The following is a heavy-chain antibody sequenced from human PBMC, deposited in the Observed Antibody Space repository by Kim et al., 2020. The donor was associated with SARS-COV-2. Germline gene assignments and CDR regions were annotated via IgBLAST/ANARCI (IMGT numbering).Heavy chain of an antibody. J-gene: IGHJ6*02. CDR2: IRNDGSTT. Sequence: GGSLRLSCAASGFTFSASWMHWVRQVPGKGLVLVSYIRNDGSTTRYADSVKGRFTISRDNAKNTLYLQMNSLRAEDTAVYYCARNYGMDVWGQGTTVTVSS. CDR1: GFTFSASW. CDR3: ARNYGMDV. V-gene: IGHV3-74*01.